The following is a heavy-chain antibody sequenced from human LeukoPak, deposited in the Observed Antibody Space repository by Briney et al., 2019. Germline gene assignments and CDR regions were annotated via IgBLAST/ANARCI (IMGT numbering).Heavy chain of an antibody. Sequence: GGSLRLSCAASGFTFSTYNMNWFRQAPGKGLEWVSSIIISSYIYYTDSLKGRFTISRDNAKNSLHLQMNSLRVEDTAVYYCARDQLEKYHFDYWGQGTLVTVSS. V-gene: IGHV3-21*01. CDR3: ARDQLEKYHFDY. J-gene: IGHJ4*02. CDR1: GFTFSTYN. CDR2: IIISSYI. D-gene: IGHD1-1*01.